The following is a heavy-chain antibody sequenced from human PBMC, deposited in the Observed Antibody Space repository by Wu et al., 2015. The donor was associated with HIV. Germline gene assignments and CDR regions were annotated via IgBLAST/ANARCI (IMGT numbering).Heavy chain of an antibody. D-gene: IGHD3-10*01. CDR1: GFTFSRSA. J-gene: IGHJ6*02. V-gene: IGHV1-58*02. Sequence: QLVQSGAEVKKPGTSVKFSCKASGFTFSRSAIQWVRQARGQRPEWIGWIVVGRGNADYAQKFQGRVTITRDMSTSTAYMELSGLKSEDTAVYYCATSYYGSGSYPTFYYYYAMDVWGQGTTVTVSS. CDR2: IVVGRGNA. CDR3: ATSYYGSGSYPTFYYYYAMDV.